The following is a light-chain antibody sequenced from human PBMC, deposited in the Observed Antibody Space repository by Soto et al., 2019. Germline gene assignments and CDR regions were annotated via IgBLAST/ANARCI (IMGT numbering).Light chain of an antibody. CDR2: AAS. Sequence: DIQLTQSPSSLSASVGDRVTITCRASQGISKYLAWYQQKPGKVPKLLLYAASTLQSGVPSRCSGSGSGTDFTLTISSLQPEDVATYYCQKYNSAPWTFGQGTKVEIK. CDR1: QGISKY. V-gene: IGKV1-27*01. CDR3: QKYNSAPWT. J-gene: IGKJ1*01.